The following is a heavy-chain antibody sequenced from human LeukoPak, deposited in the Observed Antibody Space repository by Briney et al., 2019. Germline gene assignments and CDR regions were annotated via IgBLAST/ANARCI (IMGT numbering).Heavy chain of an antibody. J-gene: IGHJ4*02. CDR2: ISYDGSNK. D-gene: IGHD3-9*01. V-gene: IGHV3-30*03. Sequence: GRSLRLSCAASGFTFSSYGMHWVRQAPGKGLEWVADISYDGSNKYYADSVKGRFTISRDNSKNTLYLQMNSLRAEDTAVYYCASLWDTYYDILTGYYPPFDYWGQGTLVTVSS. CDR3: ASLWDTYYDILTGYYPPFDY. CDR1: GFTFSSYG.